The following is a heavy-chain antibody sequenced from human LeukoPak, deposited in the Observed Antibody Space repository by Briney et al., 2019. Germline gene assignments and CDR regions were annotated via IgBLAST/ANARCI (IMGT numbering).Heavy chain of an antibody. Sequence: SETLSLTCAVYGGSFSGYYWSWIRQPPGKGLEWIGEINHSGSTNYNPSLKSRVTISVDTSKNQFSLKLSSVTAADTAVYYCARRGYYYDSSGYYCPFVSAPIDYWGQGTLVTVSS. CDR1: GGSFSGYY. J-gene: IGHJ4*02. D-gene: IGHD3-22*01. CDR2: INHSGST. CDR3: ARRGYYYDSSGYYCPFVSAPIDY. V-gene: IGHV4-34*01.